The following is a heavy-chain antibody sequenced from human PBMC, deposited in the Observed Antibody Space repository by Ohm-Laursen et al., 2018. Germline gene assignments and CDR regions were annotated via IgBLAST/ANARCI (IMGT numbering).Heavy chain of an antibody. CDR2: IHSSGST. V-gene: IGHV4-4*07. Sequence: SETLSLTCTVSGGSISSYYWSWIRQTAGKGLEWIGRIHSSGSTNYNPSLQSRVTRSEDTSKNQFSLRLSSVTAADTAVYFCARRDITKAFNIWGQGTLVTVSS. CDR1: GGSISSYY. CDR3: ARRDITKAFNI. D-gene: IGHD2-21*02. J-gene: IGHJ3*02.